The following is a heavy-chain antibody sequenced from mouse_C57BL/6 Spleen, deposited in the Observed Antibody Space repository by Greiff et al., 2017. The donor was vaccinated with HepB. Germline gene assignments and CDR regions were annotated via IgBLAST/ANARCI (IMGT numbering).Heavy chain of an antibody. V-gene: IGHV1-50*01. CDR2: IDPSDSYT. Sequence: VQLQQPGAELVKPGASVKLSCKASGYTFTSYWMQWVKQRPGQGLEWIGEIDPSDSYTNYNQKFKGKATLTVDTSSSTAYMQLSSLTSEDSAVYYCARWVAPYAMDYWGQGTSVTVSS. D-gene: IGHD1-1*02. CDR1: GYTFTSYW. J-gene: IGHJ4*01. CDR3: ARWVAPYAMDY.